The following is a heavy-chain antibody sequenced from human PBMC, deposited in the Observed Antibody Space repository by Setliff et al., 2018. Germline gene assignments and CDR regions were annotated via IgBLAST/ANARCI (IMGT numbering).Heavy chain of an antibody. CDR2: ISGSSSYI. CDR1: GFTFSSNN. Sequence: PGGSLRLSCAASGFTFSSNNMHWVRQAPGKGLEWVSCISGSSSYIYYADSVKGRFTISRDNAKNSLYLQMNSLRAEDTAAYYCARAPSSSSASWFDPWGQGTLVTVSS. CDR3: ARAPSSSSASWFDP. J-gene: IGHJ5*02. V-gene: IGHV3-21*01. D-gene: IGHD6-6*01.